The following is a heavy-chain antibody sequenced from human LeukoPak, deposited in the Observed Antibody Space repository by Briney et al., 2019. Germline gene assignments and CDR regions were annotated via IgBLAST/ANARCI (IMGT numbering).Heavy chain of an antibody. CDR1: GYSISSGYY. CDR2: IYQSGIT. CDR3: ARTSGDLGLFYHYYYMDV. J-gene: IGHJ6*03. Sequence: SETLSLTGAVSGYSISSGYYWGWIRQSPGKGLEWIGSIYQSGITYQNPSLKSRVTISVDTSKNQFSLKLSSVTAADTAVYYCARTSGDLGLFYHYYYMDVCGKGTTVTVSS. D-gene: IGHD3-10*01. V-gene: IGHV4-38-2*01.